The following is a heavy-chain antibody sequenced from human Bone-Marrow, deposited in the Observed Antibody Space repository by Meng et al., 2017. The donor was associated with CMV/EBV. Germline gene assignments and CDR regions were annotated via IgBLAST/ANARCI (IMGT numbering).Heavy chain of an antibody. Sequence: ASVKVSCKTSGYTFTSYYVHWVRQAPGQGLEWMGIINPSGGNIDYAQKFQGRVTMTRDTSTTTVYMELSSLRSEDSAIYYCASTGCSGGSCYLFDYWGQGTLVTVSS. V-gene: IGHV1-46*01. J-gene: IGHJ4*02. CDR2: INPSGGNI. CDR3: ASTGCSGGSCYLFDY. D-gene: IGHD2-15*01. CDR1: GYTFTSYY.